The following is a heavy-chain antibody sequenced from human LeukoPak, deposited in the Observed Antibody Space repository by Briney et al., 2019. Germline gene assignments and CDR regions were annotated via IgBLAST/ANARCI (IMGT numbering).Heavy chain of an antibody. J-gene: IGHJ4*02. CDR1: TFTFSIYG. CDR3: ARDRTAYSYGTLFDY. Sequence: GGSLRLSCASTFTFSIYGMHWVRQAPGKGLEWVAFIQYDGTNKYYADSVKGRFTISRDNSRNTLYLQMNSLRAEDTVVYYCARDRTAYSYGTLFDYWGQGTLVTVSS. CDR2: IQYDGTNK. V-gene: IGHV3-30*02. D-gene: IGHD5-12*01.